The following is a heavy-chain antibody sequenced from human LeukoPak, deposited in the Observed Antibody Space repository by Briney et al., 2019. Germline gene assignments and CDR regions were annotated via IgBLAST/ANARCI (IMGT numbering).Heavy chain of an antibody. D-gene: IGHD5-24*01. CDR2: IYPGDSDS. V-gene: IGHV5-51*01. CDR1: GYSFTTYW. Sequence: GESLKISCKGSGYSFTTYWIGWVRQMPGKGLEWMGIIYPGDSDSRYSQSFQGQVTISADKSISTAYLQWSSLKASDTAMCYCARVYGYNFPDYWGQGTLVTVSS. J-gene: IGHJ4*02. CDR3: ARVYGYNFPDY.